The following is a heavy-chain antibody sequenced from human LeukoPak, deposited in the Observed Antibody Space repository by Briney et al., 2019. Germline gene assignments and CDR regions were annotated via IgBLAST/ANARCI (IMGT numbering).Heavy chain of an antibody. D-gene: IGHD3-10*01. Sequence: SETLSLTCTVSGGSISSYYWSWIRQPPGKGLEWIGYIYYSGSTNYNPPLKSRVTISVDTSKNQFSLKLSSVTAADTAVYYCARHRNQGSGKYYFDYWGQGTLVTVSS. CDR3: ARHRNQGSGKYYFDY. V-gene: IGHV4-59*08. J-gene: IGHJ4*02. CDR1: GGSISSYY. CDR2: IYYSGST.